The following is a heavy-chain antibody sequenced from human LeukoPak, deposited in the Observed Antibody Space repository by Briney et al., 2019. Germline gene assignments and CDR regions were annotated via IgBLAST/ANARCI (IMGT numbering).Heavy chain of an antibody. CDR2: INPSGGIT. CDR3: ARDPRPSYDSSDNYYPGDY. CDR1: GYTFTSYY. J-gene: IGHJ4*02. Sequence: GASVKVSCKASGYTFTSYYMHWVRQAPGQGLEWMAIINPSGGITRYAQKFQGRVTMTGDTSTSTVYMELSSLRSEDTAVYYCARDPRPSYDSSDNYYPGDYWGQGTLVTVSS. V-gene: IGHV1-46*01. D-gene: IGHD3-22*01.